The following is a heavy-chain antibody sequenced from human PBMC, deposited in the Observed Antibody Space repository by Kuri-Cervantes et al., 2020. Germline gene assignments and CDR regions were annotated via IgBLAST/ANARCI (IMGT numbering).Heavy chain of an antibody. CDR1: DGSISSYY. J-gene: IGHJ4*02. D-gene: IGHD5-24*01. CDR3: ASTYGGWPPADY. CDR2: IYYSGNA. Sequence: SETLSLTCTVSDGSISSYYWSWIRQPPGKGLELIGYIYYSGNANYNPSLKSRVTISVDKSKNQFSLKLSSVTAADTAVYYCASTYGGWPPADYWGQGTLVTVSS. V-gene: IGHV4-59*12.